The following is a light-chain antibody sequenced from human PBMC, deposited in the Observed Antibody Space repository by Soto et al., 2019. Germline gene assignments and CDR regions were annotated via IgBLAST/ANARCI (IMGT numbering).Light chain of an antibody. J-gene: IGLJ2*01. Sequence: QSVLTQPPSVSGAPGQRVIISCTGSSSNIGADYDVHWYQQLPGTAPKLLIYGDTNRPSGVPDRFSGSKSGTSASLAITGLQAEDEADYYCQSYDSSLSGSILGGGTKVTVL. CDR3: QSYDSSLSGSI. V-gene: IGLV1-40*01. CDR1: SSNIGADYD. CDR2: GDT.